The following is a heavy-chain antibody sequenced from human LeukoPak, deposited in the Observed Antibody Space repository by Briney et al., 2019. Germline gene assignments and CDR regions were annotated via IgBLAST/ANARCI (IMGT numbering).Heavy chain of an antibody. CDR3: AREVEYYDSSGYRPHAFDI. CDR1: GGSISSSNYY. J-gene: IGHJ3*02. V-gene: IGHV4-39*02. Sequence: SETLSLTCTVSGGSISSSNYYWGWTRQPPGKGLEWFVSISYSGGTSYNPSLRSRVSISVDTSKNQFSLKLNSVTAADTAVYYCAREVEYYDSSGYRPHAFDIWGQGTVVTVSS. D-gene: IGHD3-22*01. CDR2: ISYSGGT.